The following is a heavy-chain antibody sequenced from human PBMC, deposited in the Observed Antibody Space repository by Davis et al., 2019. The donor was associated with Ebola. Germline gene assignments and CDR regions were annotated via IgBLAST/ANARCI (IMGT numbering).Heavy chain of an antibody. D-gene: IGHD2-8*01. J-gene: IGHJ6*03. CDR2: INPKSGGT. CDR1: GYTFTGYY. Sequence: AASVKVSCKASGYTFTGYYVHWVRQAPGQGPEWMGWINPKSGGTKYAQRFQDWVTMTRDTSITTAYVELSGLTSDDTAIYYCARALSATYDYYVDVWGKGTAVTVSS. CDR3: ARALSATYDYYVDV. V-gene: IGHV1-2*04.